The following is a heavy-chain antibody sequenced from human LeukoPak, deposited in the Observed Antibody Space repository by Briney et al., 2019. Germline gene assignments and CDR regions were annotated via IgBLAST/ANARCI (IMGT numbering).Heavy chain of an antibody. D-gene: IGHD5-18*01. Sequence: GGSLRLSCAASGFTFSSYWMSWVRQAPGKGLEWVSVIYSGGSTYYADSVKGRFTISRDNSKNTLYLQMNSLRAEDTAVYYCARELEVTGFDYWGQGTLVTVSS. CDR3: ARELEVTGFDY. CDR1: GFTFSSYW. J-gene: IGHJ4*02. V-gene: IGHV3-53*01. CDR2: IYSGGST.